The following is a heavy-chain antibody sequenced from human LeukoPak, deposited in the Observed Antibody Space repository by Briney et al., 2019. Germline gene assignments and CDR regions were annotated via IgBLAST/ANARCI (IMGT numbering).Heavy chain of an antibody. Sequence: SQTLSLTCTVPGGSISSGGYYWSWIRQHPGKGLEWIGYIYYSGSTYYNPSLKSRVTISVDTSKNQFSLKLSSVTAADTAVYYCARARGYYDSSGYYIRLRYFDYWGQGTLVTVSS. CDR1: GGSISSGGYY. V-gene: IGHV4-31*03. J-gene: IGHJ4*02. CDR3: ARARGYYDSSGYYIRLRYFDY. CDR2: IYYSGST. D-gene: IGHD3-22*01.